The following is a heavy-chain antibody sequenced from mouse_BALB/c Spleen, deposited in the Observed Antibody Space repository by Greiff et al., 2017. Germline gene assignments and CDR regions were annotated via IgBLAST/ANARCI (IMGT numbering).Heavy chain of an antibody. V-gene: IGHV14-3*02. Sequence: VHVKQSGAELVKPGASVKLSCTASGFNIKDTYMHWVKQRPEQGLEWIGRIDPANGNTKYDPKFQGKATITADTSSNTAYLQLSSLTSEDTAVYYCARGFRDYWGQGTTLTVSS. CDR1: GFNIKDTY. CDR3: ARGFRDY. J-gene: IGHJ2*01. CDR2: IDPANGNT.